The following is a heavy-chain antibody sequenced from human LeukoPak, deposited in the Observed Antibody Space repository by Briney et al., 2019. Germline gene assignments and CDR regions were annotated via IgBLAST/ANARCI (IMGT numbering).Heavy chain of an antibody. CDR1: GFTFSSYW. V-gene: IGHV3-7*01. J-gene: IGHJ4*02. CDR2: IKQDGSEK. Sequence: QTGGSLRLSCAASGFTFSSYWMSWVRQAPGKGLEWVANIKQDGSEKYYVDSVKGRFTISRDNAKNSLYLQMNSLRAEDTAVYYCARDTYYYGSGSYYRGYYFDYWGQGTLVTVSS. D-gene: IGHD3-10*01. CDR3: ARDTYYYGSGSYYRGYYFDY.